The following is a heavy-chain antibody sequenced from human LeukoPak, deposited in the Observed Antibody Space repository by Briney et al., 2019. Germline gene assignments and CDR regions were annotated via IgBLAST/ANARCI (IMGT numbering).Heavy chain of an antibody. D-gene: IGHD3-10*01. CDR1: GGSFSGYY. CDR3: AGGELYDY. Sequence: PSETLSLTCAVYGGSFSGYYWSWIRQPPGKGLEWIGEINHSGSTNYNPSLKSRVTISVDTSKNQFSLKLSSVTAADTAVYYCAGGELYDYWGQGTLVTVSS. J-gene: IGHJ4*02. CDR2: INHSGST. V-gene: IGHV4-34*01.